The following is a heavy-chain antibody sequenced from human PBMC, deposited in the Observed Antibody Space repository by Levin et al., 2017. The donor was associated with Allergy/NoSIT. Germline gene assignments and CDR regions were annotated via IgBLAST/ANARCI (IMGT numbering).Heavy chain of an antibody. J-gene: IGHJ3*02. V-gene: IGHV3-30-3*01. Sequence: GESLKISCAASGFTFSSYAMHWVRQAPGKGLEWVAVISYDGSNKYYADSVKGRFTISRDNSKNTLYLQMNSLRAEDTAVYYCARDIAAAGIYNDAFDIWGQGTMVTVSS. CDR3: ARDIAAAGIYNDAFDI. CDR2: ISYDGSNK. CDR1: GFTFSSYA. D-gene: IGHD6-13*01.